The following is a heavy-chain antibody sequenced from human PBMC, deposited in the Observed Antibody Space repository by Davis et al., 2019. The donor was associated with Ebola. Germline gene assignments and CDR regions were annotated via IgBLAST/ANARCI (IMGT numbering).Heavy chain of an antibody. CDR2: INPNSGAT. J-gene: IGHJ6*02. Sequence: AASVKVSCKASGYTITNHYIHWVRQAPGQGLEWMGWINPNSGATNSAQKFQGWVAMTTDTSINTAYMELTSLKSDATAVYYCARGSYGDYYDSGMDVWGQGTTVIVSS. CDR1: GYTITNHY. CDR3: ARGSYGDYYDSGMDV. D-gene: IGHD4/OR15-4a*01. V-gene: IGHV1-2*04.